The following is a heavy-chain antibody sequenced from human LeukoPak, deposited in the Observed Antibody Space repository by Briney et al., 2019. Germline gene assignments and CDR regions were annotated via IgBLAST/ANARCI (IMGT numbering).Heavy chain of an antibody. J-gene: IGHJ4*02. CDR3: ARGTITMIVVVTPAFDY. Sequence: PSETLSLTCAVYGGSFSGYYWSWIRQPPGKGLEWIGEINHSGSTNYNPSLKSRVTISVDTSKNQFSLKLSSVTAADTAVYYCARGTITMIVVVTPAFDYWGQGTLVTVSS. CDR2: INHSGST. V-gene: IGHV4-34*01. CDR1: GGSFSGYY. D-gene: IGHD3-22*01.